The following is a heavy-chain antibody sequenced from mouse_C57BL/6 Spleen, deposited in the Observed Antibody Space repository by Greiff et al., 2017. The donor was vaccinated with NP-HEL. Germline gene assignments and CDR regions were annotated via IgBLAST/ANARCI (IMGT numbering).Heavy chain of an antibody. Sequence: EVQLQQSGPELVKPGASVKIPCKASGYTFTDYNMDWVKQSHGKSLEWIGDINPNNGGTIYNQKFKGKATLTVDKSSSTAYMELRSLTSEDTAVYYCARRGIYYYGSSYAMDYWGQGTSVTVSS. J-gene: IGHJ4*01. D-gene: IGHD1-1*01. CDR1: GYTFTDYN. V-gene: IGHV1-18*01. CDR2: INPNNGGT. CDR3: ARRGIYYYGSSYAMDY.